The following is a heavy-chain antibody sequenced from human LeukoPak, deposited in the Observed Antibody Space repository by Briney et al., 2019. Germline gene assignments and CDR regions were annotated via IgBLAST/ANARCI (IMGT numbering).Heavy chain of an antibody. CDR1: GFTFSNYA. CDR3: AKTVVVTATTYYFDY. D-gene: IGHD2-15*01. Sequence: GGSLRLSCAASGFTFSNYAMSWVRQAPGKGLEWVPAISGGGGSRDYADSVKGRLTISRDNSKNTLYLQMNSLRAEDTAVYYCAKTVVVTATTYYFDYWGQGTLVTVSS. CDR2: ISGGGGSR. V-gene: IGHV3-23*01. J-gene: IGHJ4*02.